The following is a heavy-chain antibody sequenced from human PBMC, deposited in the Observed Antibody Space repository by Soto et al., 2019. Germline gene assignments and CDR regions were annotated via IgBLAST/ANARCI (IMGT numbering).Heavy chain of an antibody. CDR2: MHPGEDDT. CDR1: GYSFVSFW. V-gene: IGHV5-51*01. CDR3: ARPRWEPVARDTFYFDY. D-gene: IGHD1-26*01. J-gene: IGHJ4*02. Sequence: GESLKISCMGSGYSFVSFWIGWVRQMPGKGLEWMAIMHPGEDDTIYNPSFQGQVTISADKSISTTYLQWRNVKASDTAIYYCARPRWEPVARDTFYFDYWGQGTLVTVSS.